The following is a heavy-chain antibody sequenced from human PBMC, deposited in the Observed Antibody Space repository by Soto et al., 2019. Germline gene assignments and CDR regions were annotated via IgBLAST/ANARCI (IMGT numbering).Heavy chain of an antibody. CDR3: AKEKISMIVLDY. CDR1: GFSLSSYA. J-gene: IGHJ4*02. V-gene: IGHV3-23*01. Sequence: PGGSLRLSCAASGFSLSSYAMNWVRQAPGKGLEWVSTISGSGGSTYYADSVKGRFAISRDNSKSTLYLQMNRLRAEDTALYYCAKEKISMIVLDYWGQGALVSASS. CDR2: ISGSGGST. D-gene: IGHD3-22*01.